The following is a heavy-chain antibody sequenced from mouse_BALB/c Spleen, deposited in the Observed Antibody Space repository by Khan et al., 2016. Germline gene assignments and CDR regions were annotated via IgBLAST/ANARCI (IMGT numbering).Heavy chain of an antibody. CDR1: EYTFTNYG. J-gene: IGHJ4*01. CDR3: ARTVDYPYYAMDY. D-gene: IGHD2-13*01. V-gene: IGHV9-3*02. Sequence: QIQLVQSGPELKKPGETVKISCKASEYTFTNYGMNWVKQAPGKGLKWMGWINTNTGEPTYAEEFKGRFAFSLEASASTAYLQSNNLKNEDSATYFCARTVDYPYYAMDYWGQGTSVTVSS. CDR2: INTNTGEP.